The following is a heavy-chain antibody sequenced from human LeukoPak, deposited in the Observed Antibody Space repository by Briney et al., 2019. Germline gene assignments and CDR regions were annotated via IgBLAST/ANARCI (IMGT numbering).Heavy chain of an antibody. Sequence: SETLSLTCAVYGGSFSGYYWSWIRQPPGKGLEWIGEINHSGSTNYNPSLKSRVTISVDTSKNQFSLKLGSVTAADTAVYYCAIDYYDSSFDYWGQGTLVTVSS. CDR1: GGSFSGYY. J-gene: IGHJ4*02. V-gene: IGHV4-34*01. CDR3: AIDYYDSSFDY. D-gene: IGHD3-22*01. CDR2: INHSGST.